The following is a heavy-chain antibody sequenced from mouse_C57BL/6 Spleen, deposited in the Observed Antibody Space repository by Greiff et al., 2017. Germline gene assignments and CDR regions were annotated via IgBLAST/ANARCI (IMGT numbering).Heavy chain of an antibody. Sequence: QVQLQQPGAELVRPGSSVKLSCKASGYTFTSYWMHWVKQRPIQGLEWIGNIDPSDSETHYNQKFKDKATLTVDKSSSTAYMQLSSLTSEDSAVYYCARRGAFYYDYDGYAMDDWGQGTSVTVSS. CDR1: GYTFTSYW. J-gene: IGHJ4*01. CDR2: IDPSDSET. CDR3: ARRGAFYYDYDGYAMDD. D-gene: IGHD2-4*01. V-gene: IGHV1-52*01.